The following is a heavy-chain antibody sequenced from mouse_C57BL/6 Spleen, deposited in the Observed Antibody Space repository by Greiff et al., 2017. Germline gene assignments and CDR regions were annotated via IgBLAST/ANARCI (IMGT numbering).Heavy chain of an antibody. CDR2: IRSKSSNYAT. V-gene: IGHV10-3*01. CDR1: GFTFNTYA. D-gene: IGHD2-3*01. Sequence: EVQLVESGGGLVQPTGSLKLSCAASGFTFNTYAMHWVRQAPGKGLEWVARIRSKSSNYATYYADSVKDRITISRDDSQIMLYMKMNNRKTEDTSMYYCVRDDGCYDYAMDYWGQGTSVTVSS. J-gene: IGHJ4*01. CDR3: VRDDGCYDYAMDY.